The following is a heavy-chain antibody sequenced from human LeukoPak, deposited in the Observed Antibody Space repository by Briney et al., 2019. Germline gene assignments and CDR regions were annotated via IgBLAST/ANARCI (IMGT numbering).Heavy chain of an antibody. J-gene: IGHJ6*03. Sequence: SETLSLTCTVSGGSISSSGYCWGWIRQPPGKGLEWIGEINHSGSTNYNPSLKSRVTISVDTSKNQFSLKPSSVTAADTAVYYCARERRSPYAYYYYYYMDVWGKGTTVTVSS. CDR1: GGSISSSGYC. CDR2: INHSGST. CDR3: ARERRSPYAYYYYYYMDV. V-gene: IGHV4-39*07. D-gene: IGHD6-13*01.